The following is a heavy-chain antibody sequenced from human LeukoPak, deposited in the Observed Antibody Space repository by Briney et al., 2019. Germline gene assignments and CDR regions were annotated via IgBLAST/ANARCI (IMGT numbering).Heavy chain of an antibody. J-gene: IGHJ5*02. CDR2: ITPIIDSA. CDR1: GGTFRSHI. V-gene: IGHV1-69*08. CDR3: TRVNLRGSQYNWFDP. D-gene: IGHD1-26*01. Sequence: GASVKVSCKTFGGTFRSHIFSWMRQAPGQGLEWMGKITPIIDSAKYSQKFRDRLTITGDSSTGTAYMELSSLTPEDTALYYCTRVNLRGSQYNWFDPSGQGTQVIVSS.